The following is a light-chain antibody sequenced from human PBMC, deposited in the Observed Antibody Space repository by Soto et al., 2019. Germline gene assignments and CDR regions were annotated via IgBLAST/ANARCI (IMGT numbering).Light chain of an antibody. V-gene: IGKV1-39*01. J-gene: IGKJ4*01. CDR1: QSISTY. Sequence: DIQMTQSPSSLSASVGDRVTITCRASQSISTYLNWYQQKPGKVPKLLIYAASSLQSGVPSRFSGSVSGTDFTLTISSLQPEDFATYCCQQTHTTFTFGGGTTVEIK. CDR3: QQTHTTFT. CDR2: AAS.